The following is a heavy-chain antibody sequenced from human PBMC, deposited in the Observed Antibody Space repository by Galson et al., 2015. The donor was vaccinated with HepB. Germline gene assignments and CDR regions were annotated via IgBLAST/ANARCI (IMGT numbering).Heavy chain of an antibody. V-gene: IGHV1-24*01. Sequence: SVKVSCKVSGYTLTELSMHWVRQAPGKGLEWMGGFDPEDGETIYAQKFQGRVTMTEDTSTDTAYMELSSLRSEDTAVYYCATGGYGSGSPSDYWGQGTLVTVSS. D-gene: IGHD3-10*01. CDR1: GYTLTELS. CDR2: FDPEDGET. CDR3: ATGGYGSGSPSDY. J-gene: IGHJ4*02.